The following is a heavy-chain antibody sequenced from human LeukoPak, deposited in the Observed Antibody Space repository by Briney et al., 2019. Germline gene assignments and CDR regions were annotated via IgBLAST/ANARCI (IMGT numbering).Heavy chain of an antibody. Sequence: PSETLSLTCTVSGGSINSGGYYWNWIRQHPGKGLEWIGYMSYSGSTYYNPSLKSRVTISVDTSKNQFSLKLSSVTAADTAVYYCAKLGGSWRIDHWGQGTLVTVSS. J-gene: IGHJ4*02. D-gene: IGHD6-13*01. V-gene: IGHV4-31*03. CDR3: AKLGGSWRIDH. CDR1: GGSINSGGYY. CDR2: MSYSGST.